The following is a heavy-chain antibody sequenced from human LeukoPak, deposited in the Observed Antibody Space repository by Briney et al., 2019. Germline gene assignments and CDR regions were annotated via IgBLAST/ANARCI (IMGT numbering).Heavy chain of an antibody. D-gene: IGHD6-13*01. CDR3: ARVLAAAGNNWFDP. CDR2: IYYTGNT. V-gene: IGHV4-30-4*07. J-gene: IGHJ5*02. Sequence: SETLSLTCAVSGGSISSGDYSWSWIRQPPGKAMELIAYIYYTGNTYFNPSLKSRVTISVDTSKNQFSLKLSSVTAADTAVYYCARVLAAAGNNWFDPWGQGTLVTVSS. CDR1: GGSISSGDYS.